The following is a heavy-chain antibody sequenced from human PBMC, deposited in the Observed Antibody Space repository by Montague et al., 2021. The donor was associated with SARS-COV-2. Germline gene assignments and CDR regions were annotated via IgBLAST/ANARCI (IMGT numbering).Heavy chain of an antibody. CDR1: GDSVSRSY. CDR2: IYYYGGV. J-gene: IGHJ4*02. D-gene: IGHD3-10*01. V-gene: IGHV4-59*08. Sequence: SETLSLTCTVAGDSVSRSYWNWIRQSPGKGLEWIGNIYYYGGVNYSPSLKSRLSISLDTSKNQLSLTLTSVTAADTATYYCARQITMVREPFDSWGQGTLVLVSS. CDR3: ARQITMVREPFDS.